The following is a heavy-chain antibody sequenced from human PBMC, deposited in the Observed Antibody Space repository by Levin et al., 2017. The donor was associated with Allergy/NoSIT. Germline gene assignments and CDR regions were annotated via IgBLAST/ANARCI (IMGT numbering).Heavy chain of an antibody. J-gene: IGHJ4*02. CDR3: ARVSVLGYCSSTSCNDFDY. CDR1: GDSVSSNSAA. V-gene: IGHV6-1*01. CDR2: TYYRSKWYN. D-gene: IGHD2-2*01. Sequence: SETLSLTCAISGDSVSSNSAAWNWIRQSPSRGLEWLGRTYYRSKWYNDYAVSVKSRITINPDTSKNQFSLQLNSVTPEDTAVYYCARVSVLGYCSSTSCNDFDYWGQGTLVTVSS.